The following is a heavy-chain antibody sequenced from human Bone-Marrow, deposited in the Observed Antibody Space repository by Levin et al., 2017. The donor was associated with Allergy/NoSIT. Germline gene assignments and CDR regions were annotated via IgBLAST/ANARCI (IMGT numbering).Heavy chain of an antibody. D-gene: IGHD3-22*01. CDR2: ISAGGNYI. CDR1: GILFSSYD. V-gene: IGHV3-21*01. CDR3: ASWDMYHYDRSAFDYFYYAMDV. J-gene: IGHJ6*02. Sequence: PGGSLRLSCAASGILFSSYDMNWVRQAPGKGLEWVSSISAGGNYIYYADSVKGRFTISRDNAKNSLFLQMNSLRAEDTAVYYCASWDMYHYDRSAFDYFYYAMDVWGQGTTVTVSS.